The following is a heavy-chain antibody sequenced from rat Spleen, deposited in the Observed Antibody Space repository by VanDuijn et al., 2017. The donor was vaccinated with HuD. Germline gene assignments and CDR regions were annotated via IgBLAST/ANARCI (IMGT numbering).Heavy chain of an antibody. D-gene: IGHD1-11*01. J-gene: IGHJ3*01. CDR1: GFTFSDYD. V-gene: IGHV5S13*01. CDR2: ISSGGDNT. CDR3: TRHGGLRNWFAY. Sequence: EVQLVESGGGLVQPGRSLKLSCTASGFTFSDYDMAWVRQAPTKGLEWIASISSGGDNTYYRDSVKGRFTLSRDDAKNIQSLQMESLKSEDTATYYCTRHGGLRNWFAYCGQGTLVTVSS.